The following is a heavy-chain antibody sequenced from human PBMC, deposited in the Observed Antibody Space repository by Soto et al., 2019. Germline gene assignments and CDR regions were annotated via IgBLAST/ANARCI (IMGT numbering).Heavy chain of an antibody. Sequence: QVQLQESGPGLVKPSETLSLTCTVSGGSISSYYWSWIRQPPGKGLEWIGYIYYSGSTNYNPSLKRRITISVDKSKNQFSLKLSSVTAADTAVYYCARGVGATKADLVDYWGQGTLVTVSS. CDR3: ARGVGATKADLVDY. V-gene: IGHV4-59*01. CDR2: IYYSGST. CDR1: GGSISSYY. J-gene: IGHJ4*02. D-gene: IGHD1-26*01.